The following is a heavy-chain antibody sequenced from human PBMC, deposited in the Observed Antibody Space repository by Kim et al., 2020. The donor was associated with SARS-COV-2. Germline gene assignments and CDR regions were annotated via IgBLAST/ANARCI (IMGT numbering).Heavy chain of an antibody. CDR3: AKWRGFLELRLDYYSGLDV. J-gene: IGHJ6*02. V-gene: IGHV3-30*18. Sequence: GGSLRLSCTASGFNFNNFGMHWVRQAPGKGLEWVAVISYEGSKKYYADSLKGRFTISRDTSKNTLYLQMNSLRGEDTAVYYCAKWRGFLELRLDYYSGLDVWGQGTTVIVSS. CDR1: GFNFNNFG. D-gene: IGHD1-7*01. CDR2: ISYEGSKK.